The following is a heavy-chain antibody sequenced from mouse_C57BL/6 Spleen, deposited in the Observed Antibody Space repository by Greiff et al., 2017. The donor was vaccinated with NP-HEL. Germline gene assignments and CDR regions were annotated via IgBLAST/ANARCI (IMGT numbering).Heavy chain of an antibody. CDR3: ARVGALAGLAY. CDR1: GYTFTSSW. V-gene: IGHV1-64*01. Sequence: VQLQQPGAELVKPGASVKLSCTASGYTFTSSWMHWVKQRPGQGLEWIGMIHPTSGSTNYNEKFQSKATMTVDKSSSTAYMQLSSLTSEDSAVYYCARVGALAGLAYWGQGTLVTVSA. CDR2: IHPTSGST. J-gene: IGHJ3*01.